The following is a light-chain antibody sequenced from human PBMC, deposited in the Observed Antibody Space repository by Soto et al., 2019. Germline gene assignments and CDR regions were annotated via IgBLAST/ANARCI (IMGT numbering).Light chain of an antibody. J-gene: IGLJ1*01. V-gene: IGLV2-14*01. CDR2: EVS. Sequence: QSVLTQPASVSGSPGQSITISCTGTSSDVGTRNYVSWYQQHPGKAPKLMIYEVSNRPSGVSNRFSGSKSGNTASLTISGLQAEDEADYYCSSYTSSSTLPFGTGTKVTVL. CDR1: SSDVGTRNY. CDR3: SSYTSSSTLP.